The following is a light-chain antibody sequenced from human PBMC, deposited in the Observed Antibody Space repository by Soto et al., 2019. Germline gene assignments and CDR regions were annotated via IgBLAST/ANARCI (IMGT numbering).Light chain of an antibody. J-gene: IGKJ1*01. CDR2: SAS. V-gene: IGKV1-39*01. CDR3: QQSYTPLCT. Sequence: DIQMTQSPSSLSASVGDTVTITCRASQSITTYLNWYQQKLGKAPKLLIYSASSLHSGVPSRFSGSGSGRDSTLTISSLLPDDFATYDFQQSYTPLCTFGQGTNVEV. CDR1: QSITTY.